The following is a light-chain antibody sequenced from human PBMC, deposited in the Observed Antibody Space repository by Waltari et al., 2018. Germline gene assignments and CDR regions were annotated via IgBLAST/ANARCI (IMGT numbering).Light chain of an antibody. CDR1: QSVHKNY. V-gene: IGKV3-20*01. Sequence: EIVLTQSPGNLSLSPGERATLSCRASQSVHKNYLAWYQQRPGQAPRLLIHDASIRATGIPDRFSGSGSETDFTLTITRLEPGDFAMYYCQQYGTSPYTFGQGTNLEI. CDR3: QQYGTSPYT. J-gene: IGKJ2*01. CDR2: DAS.